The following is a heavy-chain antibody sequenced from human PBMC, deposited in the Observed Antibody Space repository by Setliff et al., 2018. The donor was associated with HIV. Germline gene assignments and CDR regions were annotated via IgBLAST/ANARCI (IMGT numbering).Heavy chain of an antibody. CDR1: GGSISSYC. D-gene: IGHD5-12*01. CDR2: ICDSGIT. V-gene: IGHV4-59*12. Sequence: SETLSLTCTVSGGSISSYCWSWIRQPPGKGLEWIGYICDSGITKYSPSLKSRVTISVDRSKNQFSLKVRSVTAADTAVYYCATLPPPGGYEEHWGQGTLVTVSS. J-gene: IGHJ4*02. CDR3: ATLPPPGGYEEH.